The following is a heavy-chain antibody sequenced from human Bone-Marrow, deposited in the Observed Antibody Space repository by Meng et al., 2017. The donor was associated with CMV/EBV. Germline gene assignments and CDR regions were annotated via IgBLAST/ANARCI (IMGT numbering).Heavy chain of an antibody. D-gene: IGHD3-3*01. CDR3: ARDGYYDFWSGYYTAGAFDI. Sequence: GGSLRLSCAASGFTFSSYSMNWVRQAPGKGLEWVSSISSSSSYIYYADSVKGRFTISRDNAKNSLYLQMNSLRAEDTAVYYCARDGYYDFWSGYYTAGAFDIWGQGQMVNVSS. CDR2: ISSSSSYI. J-gene: IGHJ3*02. V-gene: IGHV3-21*01. CDR1: GFTFSSYS.